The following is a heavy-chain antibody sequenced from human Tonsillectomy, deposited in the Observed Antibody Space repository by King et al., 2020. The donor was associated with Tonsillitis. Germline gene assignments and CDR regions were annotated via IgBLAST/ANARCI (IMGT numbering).Heavy chain of an antibody. J-gene: IGHJ6*02. CDR3: TRGGDYDSGYYYGMDV. CDR1: GFTFSGAA. V-gene: IGHV3-73*02. CDR2: IRSKANSYGT. Sequence: VQLVESGGGLVQPGGSLTLSCAASGFTFSGAAIHWVRQASGNGLEWVGLIRSKANSYGTVFAASVNGRFTVSRDDSKRTAYRQVNSLKTEDTAAYYCTRGGDYDSGYYYGMDVWGQGTTVTVSS. D-gene: IGHD4-17*01.